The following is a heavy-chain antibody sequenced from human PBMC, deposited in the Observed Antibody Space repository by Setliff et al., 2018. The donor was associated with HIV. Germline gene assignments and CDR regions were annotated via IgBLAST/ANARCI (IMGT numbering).Heavy chain of an antibody. CDR2: IYHVGTT. Sequence: SETLSLTCTVSGYSMSGGYNWGWIRQSPEKGLEWIGNIYHVGTTYYNPSLKSRVTLSVDPSTRQFSLKVTSVTAADPALYYCVTTDYFYGRNNFEYWGQGALVTVSS. D-gene: IGHD3-10*01. V-gene: IGHV4-38-2*02. CDR3: VTTDYFYGRNNFEY. J-gene: IGHJ4*02. CDR1: GYSMSGGYN.